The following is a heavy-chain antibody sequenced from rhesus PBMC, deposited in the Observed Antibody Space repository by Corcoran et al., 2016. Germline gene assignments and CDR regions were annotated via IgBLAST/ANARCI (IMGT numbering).Heavy chain of an antibody. V-gene: IGHV3-184*01. Sequence: EVQLVESGGGLVQPGGSLRLSCAASGFTFSDYYMYWDRQAPGKWREWVGFYRSKADGGTAESAPSLKGRFTISRDDSQSIAYLQMSSLKTVDTAVYYCTKDQYSFDYWGQGVLVTVSS. CDR3: TKDQYSFDY. D-gene: IGHD2-15*01. CDR1: GFTFSDYY. CDR2: YRSKADGGTA. J-gene: IGHJ4*01.